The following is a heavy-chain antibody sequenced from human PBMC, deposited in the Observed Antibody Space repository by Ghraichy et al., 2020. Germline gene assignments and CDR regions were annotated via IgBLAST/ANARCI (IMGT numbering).Heavy chain of an antibody. Sequence: GGCLRLSCAASGLALSSYSMNWVRQAPGKGLEWISSTSSRTGNIYYGDSVKGRFTIVRDNVKNSLFLQMDSLRPEDTAVYFCAREKSGFYYYGMDVWGQGTTVTVSS. CDR1: GLALSSYS. D-gene: IGHD5-12*01. CDR2: TSSRTGNI. J-gene: IGHJ6*02. V-gene: IGHV3-21*01. CDR3: AREKSGFYYYGMDV.